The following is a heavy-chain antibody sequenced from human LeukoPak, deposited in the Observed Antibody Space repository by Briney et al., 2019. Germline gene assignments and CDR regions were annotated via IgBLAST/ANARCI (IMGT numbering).Heavy chain of an antibody. J-gene: IGHJ1*01. CDR1: GYTFTSYG. Sequence: ASVKVSCKASGYTFTSYGISWVRQAPGQGLEWMGWISAYNGNTNYAQKLQGRVTMTTDTSTSTAYMELRSLRSDDTAVYYCARRLIGYCSGGSCYSGYFQHWGQGTLVTVSS. V-gene: IGHV1-18*01. CDR2: ISAYNGNT. D-gene: IGHD2-15*01. CDR3: ARRLIGYCSGGSCYSGYFQH.